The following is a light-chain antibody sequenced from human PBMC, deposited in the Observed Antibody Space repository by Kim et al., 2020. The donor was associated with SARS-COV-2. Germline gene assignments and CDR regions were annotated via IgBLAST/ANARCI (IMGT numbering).Light chain of an antibody. CDR2: GAS. CDR3: QQYASSPRT. Sequence: SPGESATLPCRASLSVGNNYLAWFHQKPGQAPRVLIYGASSRAPGIPDRFAGSGSGTDFTLTISRLEPEDFAVYYCQQYASSPRTFGQGTKVDIK. CDR1: LSVGNNY. J-gene: IGKJ1*01. V-gene: IGKV3-20*01.